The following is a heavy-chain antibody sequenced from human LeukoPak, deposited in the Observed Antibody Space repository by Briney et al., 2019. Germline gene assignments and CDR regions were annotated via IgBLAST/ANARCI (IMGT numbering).Heavy chain of an antibody. CDR1: GFTFSSYG. CDR3: AKDRFGDRSGSIFDY. Sequence: GRSLRLSCAASGFTFSSYGMHWVRQAPGKGLEWVAVIWYDGSNKYYADSVKGRFTISRDNSKNTLYLQMNSLRAEDTAVYYCAKDRFGDRSGSIFDYWGQGSLVTVSS. D-gene: IGHD6-19*01. J-gene: IGHJ4*02. CDR2: IWYDGSNK. V-gene: IGHV3-33*06.